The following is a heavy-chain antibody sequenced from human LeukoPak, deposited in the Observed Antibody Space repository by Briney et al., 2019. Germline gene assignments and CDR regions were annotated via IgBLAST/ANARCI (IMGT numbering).Heavy chain of an antibody. CDR1: GYTFNRYA. CDR3: ARDAYYGSGGYYNGCFDI. J-gene: IGHJ4*02. D-gene: IGHD3-10*01. V-gene: IGHV1-3*04. Sequence: GASVKVSCKASGYTFNRYAMHWVRQAPGQRLEWMGWINTGNGNTKSSQKFQGRVTIIRDTFASTAYMELSNLGSEDTAIYYCARDAYYGSGGYYNGCFDIWGQGTLVTVSS. CDR2: INTGNGNT.